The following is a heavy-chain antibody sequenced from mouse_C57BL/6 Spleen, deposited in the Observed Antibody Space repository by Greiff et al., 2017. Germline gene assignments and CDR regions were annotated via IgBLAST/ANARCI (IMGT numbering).Heavy chain of an antibody. CDR2: ISDGGSYT. D-gene: IGHD1-1*01. Sequence: EVHLVESGGGLVKPGGSLKLSCAASGFTFSSYAMSWVRQTPEKRLEWVATISDGGSYTYYPDNVKGRFTISRDNAKNNLYLQMSHLKSEDTAMYYCARSFITTVVANYFDYWGQGTTLTVSS. V-gene: IGHV5-4*01. CDR3: ARSFITTVVANYFDY. J-gene: IGHJ2*01. CDR1: GFTFSSYA.